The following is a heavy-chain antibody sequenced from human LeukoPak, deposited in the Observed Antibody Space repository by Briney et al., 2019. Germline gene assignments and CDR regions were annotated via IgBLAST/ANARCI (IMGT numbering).Heavy chain of an antibody. CDR1: GYSFTTYW. D-gene: IGHD5-18*01. CDR2: IDPSDSYT. Sequence: GESLKVSCKGSGYSFTTYWISWVRQMPGKGLEWMGRIDPSDSYTNYSPSFQGHVTISADKSISTAYLQWGSLKASDTAMYYCARLGTSAMGYFDSWGQGTLVTVSS. V-gene: IGHV5-10-1*01. J-gene: IGHJ4*02. CDR3: ARLGTSAMGYFDS.